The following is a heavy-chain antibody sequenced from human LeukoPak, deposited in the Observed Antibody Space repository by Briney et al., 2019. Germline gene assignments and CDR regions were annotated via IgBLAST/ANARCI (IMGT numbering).Heavy chain of an antibody. CDR3: ARQYCGGDCYSFEGVYYMDV. J-gene: IGHJ6*03. V-gene: IGHV1-46*01. D-gene: IGHD2-21*02. CDR2: INPSGGST. Sequence: GASVKVSCKASGYTFTSYYMHWVRQAPGQGLEWMGIINPSGGSTSYAQKFQGRVTMTRDMSTSTVYMELSSLRSEDTAVYYCARQYCGGDCYSFEGVYYMDVWGKGTTVTVSS. CDR1: GYTFTSYY.